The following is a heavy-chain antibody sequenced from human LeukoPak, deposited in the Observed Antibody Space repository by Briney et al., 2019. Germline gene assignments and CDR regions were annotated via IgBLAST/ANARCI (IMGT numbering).Heavy chain of an antibody. J-gene: IGHJ6*02. D-gene: IGHD3-10*01. CDR1: GFTFSSYG. V-gene: IGHV3-30*18. CDR2: ISYDGSNK. Sequence: GRSLRLSCAASGFTFSSYGMHWVRQAPGKGLEWEAVISYDGSNKYYADSVKGRFTISRDNSKNTLYLQMNSLRAEDTAVFYCAKTLLWFGESYGMDVWGQGTTVTVSS. CDR3: AKTLLWFGESYGMDV.